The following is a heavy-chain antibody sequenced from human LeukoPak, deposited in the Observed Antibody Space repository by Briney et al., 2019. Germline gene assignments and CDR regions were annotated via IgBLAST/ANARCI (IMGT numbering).Heavy chain of an antibody. CDR2: INHSGST. Sequence: QSSETLSLTCAVYGGSFSGYYWSWIRQPPGKGLEGIGEINHSGSTNYNPSLKSQVTISVDTSKNQFSLTLSSVTAADTAVYYCARRKVGRDHAFDIWGQGTMVTVSS. D-gene: IGHD1-14*01. CDR3: ARRKVGRDHAFDI. J-gene: IGHJ3*02. CDR1: GGSFSGYY. V-gene: IGHV4-34*01.